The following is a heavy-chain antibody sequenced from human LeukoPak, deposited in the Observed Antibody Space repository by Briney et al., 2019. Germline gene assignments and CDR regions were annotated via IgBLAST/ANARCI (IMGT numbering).Heavy chain of an antibody. J-gene: IGHJ3*02. CDR3: ARDLSPYYDYVWGSYPGAFDI. D-gene: IGHD3-16*01. CDR1: GFTFSSYW. V-gene: IGHV3-7*01. Sequence: GGSLRLSCAASGFTFSSYWMSWVRQAPRKGLEWVANIKQDGSEKYYVDSVKGRFTISRDNAKNSLYLQMNSLRAEDTAVYYCARDLSPYYDYVWGSYPGAFDIWGQGTMVTVSS. CDR2: IKQDGSEK.